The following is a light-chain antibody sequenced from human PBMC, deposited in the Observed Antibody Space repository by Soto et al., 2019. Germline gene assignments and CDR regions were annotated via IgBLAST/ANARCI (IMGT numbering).Light chain of an antibody. CDR3: QSYDSSLIVSKV. J-gene: IGLJ1*01. V-gene: IGLV1-40*01. Sequence: QSVLTQPPSVSGAPGQRVTISCSGSSSNLGAGYDVQWYQQFPGTAPKLLIYANSARPSGVPDRFSGSKSGTSASLAITGLQDEDEADYYCQSYDSSLIVSKVFGTGTKVTVL. CDR2: ANS. CDR1: SSNLGAGYD.